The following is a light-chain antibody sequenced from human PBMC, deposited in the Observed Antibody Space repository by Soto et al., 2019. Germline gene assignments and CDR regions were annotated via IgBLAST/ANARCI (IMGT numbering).Light chain of an antibody. J-gene: IGKJ1*01. CDR2: WAS. CDR3: QQYYGVPRT. Sequence: DIVMTQSPDSLAVSLGERATINCKSSQRVLDRSNNKNYLAWYQQKPGQPPKPLIYWASTREFGVPDRFSGSGSGTDFTLTISSLQAEDVALYYCQQYYGVPRTFGQGTKVEIK. V-gene: IGKV4-1*01. CDR1: QRVLDRSNNKNY.